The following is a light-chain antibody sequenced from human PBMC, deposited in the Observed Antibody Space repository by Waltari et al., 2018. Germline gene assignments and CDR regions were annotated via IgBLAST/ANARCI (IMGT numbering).Light chain of an antibody. Sequence: EIVLTQSPATLSLSPGERAVLSCRASQSFNNYLAWYQQKPGQAPRLLIYDASTRATGIAARFSGSGSGTDFPLTISSLEPEDSAVYYCQERSDWRGLTFGPGTKVDIK. CDR2: DAS. CDR3: QERSDWRGLT. V-gene: IGKV3-11*01. CDR1: QSFNNY. J-gene: IGKJ3*01.